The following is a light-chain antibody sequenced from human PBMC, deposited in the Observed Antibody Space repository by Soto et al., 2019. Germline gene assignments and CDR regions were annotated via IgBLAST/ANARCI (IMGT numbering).Light chain of an antibody. CDR1: QCISTY. J-gene: IGKJ2*01. Sequence: DIQMTPSPSSLSASVGDRVTITCRASQCISTYLVWYQQRQGRAPKLLIYDASSLLSGVPSRFSGSGSGTDFTLTISSLQPEDFATYYCQQSYRTPYTFGQGTKLETK. CDR2: DAS. V-gene: IGKV1-39*01. CDR3: QQSYRTPYT.